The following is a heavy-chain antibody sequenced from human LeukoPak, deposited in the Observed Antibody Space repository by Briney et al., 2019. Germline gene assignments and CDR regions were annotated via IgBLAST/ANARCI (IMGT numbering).Heavy chain of an antibody. D-gene: IGHD4-17*01. J-gene: IGHJ4*02. CDR2: IYHSGST. CDR1: GDSISSGDYS. CDR3: ARDSHDYGDPVAFY. V-gene: IGHV4-30-4*01. Sequence: SQTLSLTCSVSGDSISSGDYSWSWIRQPPGKGLEWIGDIYHSGSTYYNPSLKGRLTISVDTSKNQFYMRLTSVTAADTAVYYCARDSHDYGDPVAFYWGQGTLVTVSS.